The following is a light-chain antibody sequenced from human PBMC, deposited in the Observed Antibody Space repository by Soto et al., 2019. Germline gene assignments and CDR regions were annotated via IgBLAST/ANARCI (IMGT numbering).Light chain of an antibody. CDR3: QQYGSSRT. Sequence: EIVITQSPATLSVSPGERRTLFCRASQSVSSNLAWYQQKPGQAPRLLIYGASSRATGIPDRLSGSGSGTVFTLTISRLEPEDFAVYYCQQYGSSRTFGQGTKVDI. V-gene: IGKV3-20*01. J-gene: IGKJ1*01. CDR1: QSVSSN. CDR2: GAS.